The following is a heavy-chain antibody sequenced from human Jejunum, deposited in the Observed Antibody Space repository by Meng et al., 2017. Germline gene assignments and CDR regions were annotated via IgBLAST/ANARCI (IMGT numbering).Heavy chain of an antibody. CDR3: AREGQLMLGLVDY. CDR1: GDSISICGHY. V-gene: IGHV4-31*03. Sequence: QVQLQESGPGLGTPSQTLSLTCTVSGDSISICGHYWSWIRQHPGKGLEWIGYIYYTGSAYYNPSLGSRVTLSVDTSNNQFSLRLNSVTAADTAVYYCAREGQLMLGLVDYWGQGTLVTVSS. D-gene: IGHD2-2*01. CDR2: IYYTGSA. J-gene: IGHJ4*02.